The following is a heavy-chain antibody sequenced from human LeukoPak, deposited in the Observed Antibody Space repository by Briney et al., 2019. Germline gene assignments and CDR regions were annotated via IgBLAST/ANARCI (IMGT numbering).Heavy chain of an antibody. CDR1: GGTFSSYA. CDR3: ARERGITMVRGVIIEY. J-gene: IGHJ4*02. D-gene: IGHD3-10*01. CDR2: IIPILGIA. Sequence: SVKFSCNASGGTFSSYAISWVRQAPGQGLEWMGMIIPILGIANYAQKFQGRVTITADKSTSTAYMELSSLRSEDTAVYYCARERGITMVRGVIIEYWGQGTLVTVSS. V-gene: IGHV1-69*04.